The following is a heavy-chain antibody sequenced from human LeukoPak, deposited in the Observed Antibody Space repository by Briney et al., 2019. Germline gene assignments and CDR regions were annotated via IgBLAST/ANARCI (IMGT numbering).Heavy chain of an antibody. CDR1: GFTFSSQW. Sequence: GGSLRLSCAASGFTFSSQWMHWVRQAPGKGLVWVSRINSDGSRTNYADSVKGRFTISRDNSKNTLYLQMNSLRAEDTAVYYCAKFVVREGALDYWGQGTLVTVSS. V-gene: IGHV3-74*01. D-gene: IGHD3-10*01. CDR2: INSDGSRT. J-gene: IGHJ4*02. CDR3: AKFVVREGALDY.